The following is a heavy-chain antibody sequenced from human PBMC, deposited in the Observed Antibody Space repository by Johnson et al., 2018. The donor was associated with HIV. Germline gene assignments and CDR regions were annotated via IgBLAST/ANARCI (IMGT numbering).Heavy chain of an antibody. J-gene: IGHJ3*02. Sequence: VQLVESGGGLIQPGGSLRLSCAASGFTVSSNYMSWVRQAPGKGLEWVSVIYSGGSTGYADSVKGRFAISRDNAKNSLYLQMNSLRAEDTALYYCARGVLLWFRELSSLNDAFDIWGQGTMVTVSS. V-gene: IGHV3-53*01. CDR2: IYSGGST. CDR1: GFTVSSNY. CDR3: ARGVLLWFRELSSLNDAFDI. D-gene: IGHD3-10*01.